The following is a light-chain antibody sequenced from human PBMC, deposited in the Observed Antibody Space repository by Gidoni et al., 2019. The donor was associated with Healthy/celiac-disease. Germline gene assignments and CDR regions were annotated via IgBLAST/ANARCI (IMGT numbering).Light chain of an antibody. V-gene: IGKV3-11*01. J-gene: IGKJ4*01. CDR3: QQRSNWPLT. CDR1: QSVSSY. CDR2: DAS. Sequence: IVLTQSPATLPLSPGERATLSCRASQSVSSYLDWYQQKPGQAPRPLIYDASNRATGIPARFSGSGSGTDFTLTIRSLEPEDFAVYYCQQRSNWPLTFGGGTKVEIK.